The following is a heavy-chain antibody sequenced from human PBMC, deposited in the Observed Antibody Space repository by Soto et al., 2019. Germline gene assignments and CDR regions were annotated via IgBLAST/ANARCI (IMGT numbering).Heavy chain of an antibody. Sequence: LSLTCTVSGGSISSYYRSWIRQPPGKGLEWIGYIYYSGSTNYNPSLKSRVTISVDTSKNQFSLKLSSVTAADTAVYYCARERITMVRGVIAPSYYFDYWGQGTLVTVSS. V-gene: IGHV4-59*01. CDR2: IYYSGST. CDR3: ARERITMVRGVIAPSYYFDY. CDR1: GGSISSYY. J-gene: IGHJ4*02. D-gene: IGHD3-10*01.